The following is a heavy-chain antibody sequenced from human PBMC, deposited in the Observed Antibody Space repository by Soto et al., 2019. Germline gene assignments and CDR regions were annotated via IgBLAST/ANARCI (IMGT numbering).Heavy chain of an antibody. V-gene: IGHV6-1*01. D-gene: IGHD3-10*01. CDR3: ARFEDTEGMYV. J-gene: IGHJ6*02. CDR1: GDSVSSHSAV. Sequence: SQTLSLTCAMSGDSVSSHSAVWNWIRQSPSRGLEWLGRTYYRSKWYNDYAVSVKSRITINPDTSKNQFSLQLNSVTPEDTAVYYCARFEDTEGMYVWTQRTTVTVSS. CDR2: TYYRSKWYN.